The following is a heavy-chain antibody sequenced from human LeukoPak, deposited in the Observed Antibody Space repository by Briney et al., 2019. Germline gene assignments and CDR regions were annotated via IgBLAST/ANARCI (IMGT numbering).Heavy chain of an antibody. Sequence: SETLSLTCAVYGGSFSGYYWSWIRQPPGKGLEWIGSIYYSGSTYYNPSLKSRVTISVDTSKNQFSLKLSSVTAADTALYYCARVRYNWNRDFDYWGQGTLVTVSS. CDR3: ARVRYNWNRDFDY. J-gene: IGHJ4*02. CDR1: GGSFSGYY. CDR2: IYYSGST. D-gene: IGHD1-20*01. V-gene: IGHV4-34*01.